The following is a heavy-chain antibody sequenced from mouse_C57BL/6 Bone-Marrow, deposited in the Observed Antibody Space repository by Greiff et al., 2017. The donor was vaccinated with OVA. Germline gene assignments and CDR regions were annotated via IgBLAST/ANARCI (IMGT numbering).Heavy chain of an antibody. D-gene: IGHD1-1*01. J-gene: IGHJ3*01. CDR1: GYTFTSSW. Sequence: QVQLQQPGAELVMPGASVKLSCKASGYTFTSSWMHWVKQRPGQGLEWIGEIDPSDSYTNYNQKFKGKSTLTVDKSSSTADMQLSSLTSEDSAVYYCARSTTVVAPGFAYWGQGTLVTVSA. CDR3: ARSTTVVAPGFAY. CDR2: IDPSDSYT. V-gene: IGHV1-69*01.